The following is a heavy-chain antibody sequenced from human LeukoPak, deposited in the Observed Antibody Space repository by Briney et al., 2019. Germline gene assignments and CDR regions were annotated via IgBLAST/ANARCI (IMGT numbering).Heavy chain of an antibody. CDR2: IYTNEST. J-gene: IGHJ5*02. CDR1: GGSISSDY. V-gene: IGHV4-4*07. Sequence: SETLSLTCTVSGGSISSDYWSWIRQPAGKGLEWIGRIYTNESTNYNPPLKSPVAMSVDTSKNQFSLKLSSVTAADTAVYYCARLPYDWNYWFDPWGQGTLVTVSS. D-gene: IGHD1-7*01. CDR3: ARLPYDWNYWFDP.